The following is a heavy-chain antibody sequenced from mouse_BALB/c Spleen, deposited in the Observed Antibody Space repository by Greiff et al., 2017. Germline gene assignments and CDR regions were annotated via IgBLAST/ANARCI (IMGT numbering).Heavy chain of an antibody. Sequence: VQLQQSGPELVRPGVSVKISCKGSGYTFTDYAMHWVKQSHAKSLEWIGVISTYSGKTNYNQKFKGKATMTVDKSSSTAYMELARLTSEDSAIYYCARWGITRGLYAMDYWGQGTSVTVSS. D-gene: IGHD2-4*01. CDR3: ARWGITRGLYAMDY. J-gene: IGHJ4*01. CDR1: GYTFTDYA. V-gene: IGHV1-67*01. CDR2: ISTYSGKT.